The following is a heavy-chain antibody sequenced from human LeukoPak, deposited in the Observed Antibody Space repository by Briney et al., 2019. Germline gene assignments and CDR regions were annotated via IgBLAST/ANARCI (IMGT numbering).Heavy chain of an antibody. CDR1: GGSFSGYY. CDR3: ATGGGEAPDC. CDR2: INHSGST. D-gene: IGHD4-17*01. J-gene: IGHJ4*02. V-gene: IGHV4-34*01. Sequence: SETLSLTCAVYGGSFSGYYWSWIRQPPGKGLEWIGEINHSGSTNYNPSLKSRVTISVVTSKNRFSLKLSSVTAADTAVYYCATGGGEAPDCWGQGTLVTVSS.